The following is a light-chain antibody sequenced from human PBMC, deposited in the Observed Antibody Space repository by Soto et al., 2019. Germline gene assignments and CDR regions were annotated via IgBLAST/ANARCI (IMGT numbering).Light chain of an antibody. CDR1: QSISIN. CDR3: QQYNNLRT. J-gene: IGKJ5*01. Sequence: SPATLSVSPGERAILSCRASQSISINLAWYQQKPGQAPRLLIYAASNRATGVPARFSGSWSGTEFTLTISSLQSEDFAFYYCQQYNNLRTFGQGTRLEIK. V-gene: IGKV3-15*01. CDR2: AAS.